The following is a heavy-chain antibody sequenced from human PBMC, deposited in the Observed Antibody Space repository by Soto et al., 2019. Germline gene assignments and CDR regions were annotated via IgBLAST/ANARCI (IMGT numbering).Heavy chain of an antibody. Sequence: SETLSLTCTVSGGSISSYYWSWIRQPPGKGLEWIGYIYYSGSTNYNPSLKSRVTISVDTSKNQFSLKLSSVTAADTAVYYCATRGGSPNYYFDYWGQGTLVTVSS. V-gene: IGHV4-59*08. CDR1: GGSISSYY. CDR2: IYYSGST. D-gene: IGHD1-26*01. J-gene: IGHJ4*02. CDR3: ATRGGSPNYYFDY.